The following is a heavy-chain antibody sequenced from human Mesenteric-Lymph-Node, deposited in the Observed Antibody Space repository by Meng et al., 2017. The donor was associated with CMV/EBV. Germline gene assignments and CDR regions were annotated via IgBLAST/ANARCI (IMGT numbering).Heavy chain of an antibody. Sequence: GESLKISCAASGFTFSSYWMSWVRQAPGKGLEWVANIKQDGSEKYYVDSVKGRFTISRDNAKNSLYLQMNSLRGEDTAVYYCAREVDCTTGCYYSGDYWGQGTLVTVSS. CDR3: AREVDCTTGCYYSGDY. D-gene: IGHD2-8*01. J-gene: IGHJ4*02. CDR1: GFTFSSYW. V-gene: IGHV3-7*01. CDR2: IKQDGSEK.